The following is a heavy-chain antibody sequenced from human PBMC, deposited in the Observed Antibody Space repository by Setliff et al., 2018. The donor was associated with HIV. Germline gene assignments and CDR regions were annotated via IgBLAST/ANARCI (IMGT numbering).Heavy chain of an antibody. CDR2: IWYDGSEK. V-gene: IGHV3-33*03. D-gene: IGHD3-16*01. J-gene: IGHJ4*02. CDR3: AKDVMQGGWGSLSYFDS. CDR1: GFTFGSYG. Sequence: GGSLRLSCTTSGFTFGSYGMHWVRQAPGKGLEWVANIWYDGSEKYYADSVKGRFTISRDKSKNTVYLQMNSLRAEDTAVYFCAKDVMQGGWGSLSYFDSWGQGTLVTVSS.